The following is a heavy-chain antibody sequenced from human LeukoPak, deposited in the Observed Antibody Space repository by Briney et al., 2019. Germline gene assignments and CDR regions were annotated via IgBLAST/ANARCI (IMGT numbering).Heavy chain of an antibody. J-gene: IGHJ4*02. CDR1: GYSISSAYY. CDR3: ARLDWGSGFDY. CDR2: IYHSGRT. D-gene: IGHD7-27*01. V-gene: IGHV4-38-2*01. Sequence: SETLSLTCAVSGYSISSAYYWCLIRQPRGEGLEGIGSIYHSGRTYYNPSLKSRVTILVDTSKNQFSLKLSSVTAADTAVYYCARLDWGSGFDYWGQGTLVTVSS.